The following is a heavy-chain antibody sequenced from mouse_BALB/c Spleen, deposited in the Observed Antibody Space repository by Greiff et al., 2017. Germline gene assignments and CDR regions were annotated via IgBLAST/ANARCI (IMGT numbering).Heavy chain of an antibody. CDR3: ASTRRRGYFDV. V-gene: IGHV5-6*01. Sequence: EVQLVESGGDLVKPGGSLKLSCAASGFTFSSYGMSWVRQTPDKRLEWVATISSGGSYTYYPDSVKGRFTISRDNAKNTLYLQMSSLKSEDTAMYYCASTRRRGYFDVWGAGTTVTVSS. CDR1: GFTFSSYG. CDR2: ISSGGSYT. J-gene: IGHJ1*01.